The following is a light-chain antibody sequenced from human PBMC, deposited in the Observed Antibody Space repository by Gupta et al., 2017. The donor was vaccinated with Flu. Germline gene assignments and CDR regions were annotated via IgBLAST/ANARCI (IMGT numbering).Light chain of an antibody. CDR1: QNIAGSY. Sequence: EIVLTQSPGTLSLSPGERATLSCRASQNIAGSYLAWYQHKPGQAPRLLIYGSSTRATGIPDRFTGSGCVTDFTLTISRLEPEDFAMYYCQQYYSSPYTFGQGTNLEIK. J-gene: IGKJ2*01. CDR3: QQYYSSPYT. V-gene: IGKV3-20*01. CDR2: GSS.